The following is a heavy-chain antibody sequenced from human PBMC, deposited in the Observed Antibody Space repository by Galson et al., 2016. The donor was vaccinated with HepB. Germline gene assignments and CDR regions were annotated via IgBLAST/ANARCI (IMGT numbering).Heavy chain of an antibody. D-gene: IGHD3-10*01. Sequence: SVKVSCKASGYTFTSYYMHWVRQAPGQGLEWMGIINPSGGSTSYAQKFQGRVTMTRDTSTSTVYMELSSLRSEDTAVYYCARDGTMVRGGQDAFDIWGQGTMVTVSS. J-gene: IGHJ3*02. CDR2: INPSGGST. V-gene: IGHV1-46*01. CDR1: GYTFTSYY. CDR3: ARDGTMVRGGQDAFDI.